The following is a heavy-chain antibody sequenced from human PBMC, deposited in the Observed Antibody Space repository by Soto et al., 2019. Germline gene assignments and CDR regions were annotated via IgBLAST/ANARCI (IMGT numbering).Heavy chain of an antibody. CDR3: AKTVPGTNFWGQAPQVPVPSGKMRSSEPLPLPTCLTGSAP. D-gene: IGHD6-13*01. J-gene: IGHJ5*02. V-gene: IGHV3-23*01. Sequence: PGGSLRLSCAASGFTFSSYGMNWVRQAPGKGLEWVSGISGSGGNTYYTDSVKGRFTISRDNSKNTLYLQMNSLRAEDSAVYYRAKTVPGTNFWGQAPQVPVPSGKMRSSEPLPLPTCLTGSAPGGQGTLVTVSS. CDR1: GFTFSSYG. CDR2: ISGSGGNT.